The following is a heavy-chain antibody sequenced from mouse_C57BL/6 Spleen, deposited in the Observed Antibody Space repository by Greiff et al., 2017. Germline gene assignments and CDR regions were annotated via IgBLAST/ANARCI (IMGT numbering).Heavy chain of an antibody. CDR3: ARVGTLVATDYFDY. D-gene: IGHD1-1*01. CDR1: GYTFTSSG. CDR2: IYPRSGNT. Sequence: QVQLQQSGAELARPGASVKLSCKASGYTFTSSGISWVKQRTGQGLEWIGEIYPRSGNTYSNETFKGKDTLTADKSSSTAYMELRSLTADDSAVYFAARVGTLVATDYFDYWGQGTTLTVSS. J-gene: IGHJ2*01. V-gene: IGHV1-81*01.